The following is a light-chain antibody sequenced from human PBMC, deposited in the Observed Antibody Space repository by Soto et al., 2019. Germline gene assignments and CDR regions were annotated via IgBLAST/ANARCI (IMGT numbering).Light chain of an antibody. V-gene: IGLV2-11*01. CDR2: EVS. CDR3: CSYAGTYTFDVV. J-gene: IGLJ2*01. CDR1: SSDVGGYNY. Sequence: QSVLTQPRSVSGSPGQSVTISCTGTSSDVGGYNYVSWYQQHPGKAPKLIIYEVSKRPSGVPDRFSGSKSGNTASLTISGLQAEDEADYYCCSYAGTYTFDVVFGGGTKVTVL.